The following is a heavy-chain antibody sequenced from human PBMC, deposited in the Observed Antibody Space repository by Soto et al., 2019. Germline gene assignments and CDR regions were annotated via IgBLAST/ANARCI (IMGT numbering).Heavy chain of an antibody. CDR1: GAALNSGNYY. D-gene: IGHD2-21*01. Sequence: TLSLTCSVSGAALNSGNYYWSWIRQVPGKGLEWIGHIYVTGAVDYNPSLRDRITISQDTSERQFSLNLRLVTAADTAVYYCARRRIATNNYKWFDPWGQGTLVTVSS. J-gene: IGHJ5*02. CDR2: IYVTGAV. CDR3: ARRRIATNNYKWFDP. V-gene: IGHV4-31*03.